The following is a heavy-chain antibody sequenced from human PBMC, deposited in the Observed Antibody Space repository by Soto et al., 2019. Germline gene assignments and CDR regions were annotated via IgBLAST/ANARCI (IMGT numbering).Heavy chain of an antibody. Sequence: QVQLQQWGAGPLRPLETLSLTCGVSGGSFSGYYWAWIRQSPGKGLEWIGEISDRGSINYNPSLKSRVSISVDTSKNHYPLNLRSVTAADTAVYYCARESHDILTGPPWVWYFDLWGRGTLVTVSS. J-gene: IGHJ2*01. CDR3: ARESHDILTGPPWVWYFDL. D-gene: IGHD3-9*01. V-gene: IGHV4-34*01. CDR2: ISDRGSI. CDR1: GGSFSGYY.